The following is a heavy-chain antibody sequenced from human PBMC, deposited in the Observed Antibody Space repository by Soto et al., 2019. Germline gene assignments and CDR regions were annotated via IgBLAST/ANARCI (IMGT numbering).Heavy chain of an antibody. CDR3: ATEYCDSSRCYFPDY. D-gene: IGHD2-2*01. V-gene: IGHV1-18*04. J-gene: IGHJ4*02. CDR1: RYAVTGDG. Sequence: APRYAVTGDGISWVRRALVEGLEWMGWIHPKNGNTKDARKFQGRVTMTTDTSSSTAYMELRSLRSDITALYYFATEYCDSSRCYFPDYWGQGALVTVSS. CDR2: IHPKNGNT.